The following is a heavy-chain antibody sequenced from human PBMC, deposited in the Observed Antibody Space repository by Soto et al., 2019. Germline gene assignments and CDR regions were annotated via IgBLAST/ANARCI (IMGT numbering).Heavy chain of an antibody. CDR3: AKGTLGTTGKPDDY. CDR1: GLNFGDYA. V-gene: IGHV3-21*01. CDR2: ISSSSSYI. Sequence: GGSXRLSCTASGLNFGDYAMRWFSKATGKGLEWVSSISSSSSYIYYADSVKGRFTISRDNAKNSLYLQMNSLRAEGTAVYYCAKGTLGTTGKPDDYWGEGTLVTVSS. D-gene: IGHD1-1*01. J-gene: IGHJ4*02.